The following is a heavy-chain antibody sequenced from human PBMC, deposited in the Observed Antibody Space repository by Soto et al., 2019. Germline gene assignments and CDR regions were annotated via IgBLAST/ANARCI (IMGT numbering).Heavy chain of an antibody. D-gene: IGHD2-8*01. Sequence: ASVKVSCKASGYTFTSYDINWVRQATGQGLEWMGWMNPNNGNTDYAQKFQGRVTMTRNTSITTAYMEPGSLRSEDTAVYYCARGPRYCTNGVCYTTGGGSYYYWGQGTLVTVSS. CDR1: GYTFTSYD. CDR3: ARGPRYCTNGVCYTTGGGSYYY. J-gene: IGHJ4*02. V-gene: IGHV1-8*01. CDR2: MNPNNGNT.